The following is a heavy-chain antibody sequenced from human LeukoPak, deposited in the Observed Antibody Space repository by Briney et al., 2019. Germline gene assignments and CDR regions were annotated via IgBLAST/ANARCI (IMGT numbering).Heavy chain of an antibody. CDR3: ARDLDWNYADY. CDR1: GGSISSSSYY. J-gene: IGHJ4*02. V-gene: IGHV4-39*07. Sequence: ETLSLTCTVSGGSISSSSYYWGWIRQPPGKGLEWIGSIYYSGSTYYNPSLKSRVTISVDSSKNQFSLILISVTAADTAVYYCARDLDWNYADYWGQGTLVTVSS. CDR2: IYYSGST. D-gene: IGHD1-7*01.